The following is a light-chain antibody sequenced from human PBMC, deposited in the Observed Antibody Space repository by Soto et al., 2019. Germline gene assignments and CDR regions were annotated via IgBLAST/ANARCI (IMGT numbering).Light chain of an antibody. Sequence: EIVLTQSPGTLSLSPGERATLSCRASQSLTNNYLAWYQQKPGQAPRLLIYAASSRATGIPDRFSGSGSETDFSLTISRLEPEDFAVYYWQQYGSSRPVTFGGGTNVEIK. CDR2: AAS. CDR1: QSLTNNY. CDR3: QQYGSSRPVT. J-gene: IGKJ4*01. V-gene: IGKV3-20*01.